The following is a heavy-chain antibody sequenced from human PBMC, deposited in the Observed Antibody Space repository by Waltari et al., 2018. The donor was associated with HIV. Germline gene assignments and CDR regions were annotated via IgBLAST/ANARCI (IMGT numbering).Heavy chain of an antibody. Sequence: EVLLVESGGGWVQRGGSLRVSCGASGFRFSNSWMSWVRQAPGKRREWVALINEKGSDYYKYYADSGRGRFTISRDNTKNLLYLEMNSLTAEDTAVYYCARADYGDSYDAFDIWGQGTTVTVSA. J-gene: IGHJ3*02. CDR1: GFRFSNSW. CDR3: ARADYGDSYDAFDI. D-gene: IGHD4-17*01. CDR2: INEKGSDYYK. V-gene: IGHV3-7*01.